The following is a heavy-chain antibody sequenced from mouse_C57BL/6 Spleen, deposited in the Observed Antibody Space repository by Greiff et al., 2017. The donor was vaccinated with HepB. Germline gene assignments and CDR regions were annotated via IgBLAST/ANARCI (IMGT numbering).Heavy chain of an antibody. Sequence: QVQLKESGPELVKPGASVKISCKASGYSFTSYYIHWVKQRPGQGLEWIGWIYPGSGNTKYNEKFKGKATLTADTSSSTAYMQLSSLTSEDSAVYYCARPGSGFYYFDYWGQGTTLTVSS. J-gene: IGHJ2*01. CDR2: IYPGSGNT. V-gene: IGHV1-66*01. CDR3: ARPGSGFYYFDY. D-gene: IGHD1-1*01. CDR1: GYSFTSYY.